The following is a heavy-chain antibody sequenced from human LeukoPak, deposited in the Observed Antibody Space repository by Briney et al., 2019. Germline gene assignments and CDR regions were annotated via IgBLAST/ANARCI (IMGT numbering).Heavy chain of an antibody. V-gene: IGHV4-59*01. CDR1: GGSISSYY. J-gene: IGHJ6*02. CDR3: ARARLYGSYYYYYGMDV. D-gene: IGHD2-8*01. CDR2: IYYSGST. Sequence: PSETLSLTCTVSGGSISSYYWSWIRQPPGKGLEWIGYIYYSGSTNYNPSLKSRVTISVDTSKNQFSLKLSSVTAADTAVYYCARARLYGSYYYYYGMDVWGQGTTVTVSS.